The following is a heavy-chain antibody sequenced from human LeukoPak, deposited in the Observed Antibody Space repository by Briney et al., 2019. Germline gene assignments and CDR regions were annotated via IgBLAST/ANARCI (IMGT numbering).Heavy chain of an antibody. D-gene: IGHD3-3*01. J-gene: IGHJ4*02. CDR2: ISDSGST. CDR1: GDSINSYY. Sequence: SETLSLTCTVSGDSINSYYWSWIRQPPGKGLEWIGYISDSGSTNYNPSLKSRVTMSVDTSKKQFTLKLNSVTAADTAVYYCARYYDFWSGYYIFDYWGQGTLVTVSS. V-gene: IGHV4-59*01. CDR3: ARYYDFWSGYYIFDY.